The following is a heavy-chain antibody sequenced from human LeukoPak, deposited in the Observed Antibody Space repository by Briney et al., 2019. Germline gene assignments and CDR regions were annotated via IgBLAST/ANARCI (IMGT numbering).Heavy chain of an antibody. CDR3: TREIRYFDWFQADY. D-gene: IGHD3-9*01. J-gene: IGHJ4*02. V-gene: IGHV3-49*03. Sequence: GRSLRLSCTASGFTFGDHSVSWFRQAPGKGLEWVGFIRSKAYGGTAEYAASVKGRFTISRDDSKSVAYLQMDSLKTEDTAVYYCTREIRYFDWFQADYWGQGTLVTVSP. CDR1: GFTFGDHS. CDR2: IRSKAYGGTA.